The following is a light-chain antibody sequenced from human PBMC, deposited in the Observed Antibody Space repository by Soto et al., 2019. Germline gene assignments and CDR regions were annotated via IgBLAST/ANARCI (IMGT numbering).Light chain of an antibody. CDR3: QQYDTSPTGT. CDR1: QSVSSNF. V-gene: IGKV3-20*01. J-gene: IGKJ2*01. Sequence: EIVLTQSPGTLSLSPGETVTLSCRASQSVSSNFLAWYQHKPGQAPRLLIYGASSRATGIPDRFSGSGSGTDFTLTISGLEPEDFAVYFCQQYDTSPTGTFGQGTKLVIK. CDR2: GAS.